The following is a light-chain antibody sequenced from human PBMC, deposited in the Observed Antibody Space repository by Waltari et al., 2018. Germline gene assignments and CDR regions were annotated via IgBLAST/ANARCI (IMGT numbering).Light chain of an antibody. Sequence: DIQLTHSPSSLSASVGDIVTITCQATQDMTTSLSWFQQKPGKSPQLLIYDASSLQAGVPSRFSGTGSGTAFSFTITSLQPEDSATYYCQHYHSLPYTFGRGTKLQIK. CDR1: QDMTTS. CDR2: DAS. J-gene: IGKJ2*01. CDR3: QHYHSLPYT. V-gene: IGKV1-33*01.